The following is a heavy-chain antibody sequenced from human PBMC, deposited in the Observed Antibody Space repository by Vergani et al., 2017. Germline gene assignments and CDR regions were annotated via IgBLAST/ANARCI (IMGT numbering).Heavy chain of an antibody. V-gene: IGHV3-11*06. CDR2: ISSSSSYT. CDR1: GFTFSDYY. Sequence: QVQLVESGGGLVKPGGSLRLSCAASGFTFSDYYMSWIRQAPGKGLEWVSYISSSSSYTNYADSVKGRFTISRDNAKNSLYLQMNSLRAEDTAVYYCARVKGLATHWFDPWGQGTLVTVSS. J-gene: IGHJ5*02. CDR3: ARVKGLATHWFDP. D-gene: IGHD2-15*01.